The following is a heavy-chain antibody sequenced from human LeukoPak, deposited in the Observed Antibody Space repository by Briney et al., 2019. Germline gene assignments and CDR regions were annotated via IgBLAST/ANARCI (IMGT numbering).Heavy chain of an antibody. Sequence: GGSLRLSCAASRLTFSNAWMSWVRQAPGKGLEWVGRIKSKTDGGTTDYAAPVKGRFTISRDDSKNTLYLQMNSLKTEDTAVYYCTTDYYSSGSYYFDYWGQGTLVTVSS. J-gene: IGHJ4*02. V-gene: IGHV3-15*01. D-gene: IGHD6-19*01. CDR2: IKSKTDGGTT. CDR3: TTDYYSSGSYYFDY. CDR1: RLTFSNAW.